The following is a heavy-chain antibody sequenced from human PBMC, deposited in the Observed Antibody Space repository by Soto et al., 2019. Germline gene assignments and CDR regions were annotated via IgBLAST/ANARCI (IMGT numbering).Heavy chain of an antibody. Sequence: EVQLVESGGGLVQPGGSLRLSCAASGFTFSNYDMHWVRQTSGKGLEWVAGIGTDGDTFYPGSVKGRFSISREDAKNSFYLQMNSLRPEDTAVYYCASGGLYICGQGSLVTVS. D-gene: IGHD3-16*01. V-gene: IGHV3-13*01. J-gene: IGHJ1*01. CDR1: GFTFSNYD. CDR3: ASGGLYI. CDR2: IGTDGDT.